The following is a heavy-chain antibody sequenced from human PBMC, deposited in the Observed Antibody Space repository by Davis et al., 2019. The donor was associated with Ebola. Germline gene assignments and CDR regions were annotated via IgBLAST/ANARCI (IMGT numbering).Heavy chain of an antibody. CDR2: ISDSGDST. J-gene: IGHJ4*02. D-gene: IGHD3-10*01. CDR1: GFTFSSYW. V-gene: IGHV3-23*01. CDR3: AKEDSMVRGVRNFDY. Sequence: GESLKISCAASGFTFSSYWMSWVRQAPGKGLEWVSAISDSGDSTYYADSVKGRFTISRDNSKNTLYLQMNSLRAEDTAVYYCAKEDSMVRGVRNFDYWGQGTLVTVSS.